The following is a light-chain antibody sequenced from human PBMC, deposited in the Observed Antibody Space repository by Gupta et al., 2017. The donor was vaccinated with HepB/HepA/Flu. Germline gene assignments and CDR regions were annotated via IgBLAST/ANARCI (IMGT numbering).Light chain of an antibody. V-gene: IGLV2-8*01. CDR1: SSDVGGDNH. Sequence: SALTQPPSASGSPGQSVTISCTGISSDVGGDNHVSWYQQHPGTAPKLMIFEVNQRPSGVPDRVSGSKSGNTASLTVSGRQAEEEANYYCNSYAGSNNVVFGGGTKLTVL. J-gene: IGLJ2*01. CDR3: NSYAGSNNVV. CDR2: EVN.